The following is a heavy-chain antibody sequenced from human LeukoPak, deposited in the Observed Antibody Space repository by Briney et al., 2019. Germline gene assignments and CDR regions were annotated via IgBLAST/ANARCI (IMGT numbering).Heavy chain of an antibody. Sequence: GGTLRLSCAASGFTFSSYGMSWVRQAPGKGLEWVSGISPSGDITYYADSVKGRFTISRDNSKNTLYLEVISLTAEDTAVYYCAKDDAWLRFGEWSQGTLVTVSS. CDR2: ISPSGDIT. D-gene: IGHD3-10*01. CDR3: AKDDAWLRFGE. CDR1: GFTFSSYG. J-gene: IGHJ4*02. V-gene: IGHV3-23*01.